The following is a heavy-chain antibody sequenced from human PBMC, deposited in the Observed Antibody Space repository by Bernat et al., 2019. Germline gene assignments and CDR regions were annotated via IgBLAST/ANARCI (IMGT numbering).Heavy chain of an antibody. J-gene: IGHJ4*01. D-gene: IGHD3-22*01. Sequence: QVQLVESGGGVVQPGRSLRLSCAASGFTFSSYGMHWVRQAPGKGLEWVAAISYDGSYKYYADSVKGRFTISRDNSKNTLYLQMNSLRAEDTAVYYYAKRRVVYYCGSCDWGYFDYWGQGTLVTVSS. CDR2: ISYDGSYK. CDR1: GFTFSSYG. CDR3: AKRRVVYYCGSCDWGYFDY. V-gene: IGHV3-30*18.